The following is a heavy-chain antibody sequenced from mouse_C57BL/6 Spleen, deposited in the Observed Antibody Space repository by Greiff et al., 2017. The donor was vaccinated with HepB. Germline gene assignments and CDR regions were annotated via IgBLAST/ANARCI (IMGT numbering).Heavy chain of an antibody. Sequence: EVQRVESGGDLVKPGGSLKLSCAASGFTFSSYGMSWVRQTPDKRLEWVATISSGGSYTYYPASVKGRFTISRDNAKNTLYLQMSSLKSEDTAMYYCARHRKDWITTVVPHFDYWGQGTTLTVSS. V-gene: IGHV5-6*01. D-gene: IGHD1-1*01. CDR3: ARHRKDWITTVVPHFDY. J-gene: IGHJ2*01. CDR2: ISSGGSYT. CDR1: GFTFSSYG.